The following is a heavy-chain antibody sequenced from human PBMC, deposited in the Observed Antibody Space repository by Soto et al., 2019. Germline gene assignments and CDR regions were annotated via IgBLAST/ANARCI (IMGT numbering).Heavy chain of an antibody. J-gene: IGHJ4*02. CDR2: IYHTGST. CDR3: ARHTPAISISDH. CDR1: GGSINSGGYS. D-gene: IGHD2-15*01. V-gene: IGHV4-30-2*03. Sequence: LTCTVSGGSINSGGYSWTWIRQPPGKGLEWIGFIYHTGSTYYNPSLKSRVTISVDTSKNQFSLKLSSVTAADTAVYYCARHTPAISISDHWGQGTLVTVSS.